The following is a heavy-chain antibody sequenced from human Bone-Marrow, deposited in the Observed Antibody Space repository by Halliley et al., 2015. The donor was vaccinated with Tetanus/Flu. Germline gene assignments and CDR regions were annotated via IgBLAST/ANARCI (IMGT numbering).Heavy chain of an antibody. Sequence: TLSLICAVYGGSLSGYYWTWIRQPPGKGLEWIGEINHSGRTNYNPSFQSRVTISVDESKNQFSLKLRSVTAADTAVYYCVRNGAFVSGGWSFDYWGQGTLVSISS. J-gene: IGHJ4*02. CDR2: INHSGRT. CDR1: GGSLSGYY. D-gene: IGHD6-19*01. CDR3: VRNGAFVSGGWSFDY. V-gene: IGHV4-34*01.